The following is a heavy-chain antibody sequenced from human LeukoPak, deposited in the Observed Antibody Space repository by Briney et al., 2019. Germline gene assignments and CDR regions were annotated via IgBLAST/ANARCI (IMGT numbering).Heavy chain of an antibody. Sequence: PGGSLRLSCVGSGFTFSDHYMNWVRQAPGKGLEWLSSISSGSVYKYDVDSVRGRFTISRDNAKNSLYLQMNSLRVEDTAVYYCARGGRDPGYYPDYWGQGTLVTVSS. V-gene: IGHV3-21*01. CDR2: ISSGSVYK. CDR3: ARGGRDPGYYPDY. D-gene: IGHD3-9*01. CDR1: GFTFSDHY. J-gene: IGHJ4*02.